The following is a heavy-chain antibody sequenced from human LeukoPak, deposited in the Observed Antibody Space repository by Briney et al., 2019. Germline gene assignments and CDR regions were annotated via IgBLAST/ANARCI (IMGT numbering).Heavy chain of an antibody. CDR2: MNPNSGNT. D-gene: IGHD3-10*01. CDR3: ARGRMIFYGSGSPFDY. J-gene: IGHJ4*02. Sequence: ASVKVSCKASRYTFTSYDINWVRQATGQGLEWMGWMNPNSGNTGYAQKFQGRVTMTRNTSISTAYMELSSLRSEDTAVYYCARGRMIFYGSGSPFDYWGQGTLVTVSS. CDR1: RYTFTSYD. V-gene: IGHV1-8*01.